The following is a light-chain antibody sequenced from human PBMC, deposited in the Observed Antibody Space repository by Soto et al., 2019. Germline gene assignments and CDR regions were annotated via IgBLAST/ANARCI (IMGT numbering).Light chain of an antibody. V-gene: IGKV3-15*01. Sequence: EIVMTQSPATLSVSPGQRATLSCRASQSVSSNLAWYQQKPGQAPRLLIYGASTRATGIPARFSGSGSGTEFTLPISSLQSEDFAVYNCKQYNNWPFPSWTFGQGTKVEIK. CDR2: GAS. CDR3: KQYNNWPFPSWT. CDR1: QSVSSN. J-gene: IGKJ1*01.